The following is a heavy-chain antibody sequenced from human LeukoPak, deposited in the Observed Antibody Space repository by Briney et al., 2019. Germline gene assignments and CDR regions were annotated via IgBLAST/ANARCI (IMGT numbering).Heavy chain of an antibody. CDR1: GFTFDDYA. CDR2: ISWNSGSI. V-gene: IGHV3-9*03. Sequence: GRSLRLSCAASGFTFDDYAMHWVRQATGKGLEWVSGISWNSGSIVYADSVKGRFTISRDNAKNSLYLQMNSLRAEDMALYYCAKDMGSGWYENYFDYWGQGTLVTVCS. D-gene: IGHD6-19*01. CDR3: AKDMGSGWYENYFDY. J-gene: IGHJ4*02.